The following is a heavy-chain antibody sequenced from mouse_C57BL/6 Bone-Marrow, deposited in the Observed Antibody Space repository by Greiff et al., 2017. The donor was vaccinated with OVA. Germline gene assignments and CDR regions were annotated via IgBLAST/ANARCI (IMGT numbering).Heavy chain of an antibody. V-gene: IGHV1-42*01. Sequence: VHVKQSGPELVKPGASVKISCKASGYSFTGYYMNWVKQSPEKSLEWIGEINPSTGGTTYNQKFKAKATLTVDKSSSTAYMQLKSLTSEDSAVYYCANWDYWGQGTTLTVSS. CDR3: ANWDY. D-gene: IGHD4-1*01. CDR2: INPSTGGT. J-gene: IGHJ2*01. CDR1: GYSFTGYY.